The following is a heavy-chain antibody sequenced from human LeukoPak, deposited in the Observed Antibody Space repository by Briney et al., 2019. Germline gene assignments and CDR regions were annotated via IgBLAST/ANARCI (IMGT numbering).Heavy chain of an antibody. CDR1: GGSISSYY. D-gene: IGHD6-13*01. V-gene: IGHV4-59*01. J-gene: IGHJ4*02. Sequence: PSETLSLTCTVSGGSISSYYWSWIRQPPGKGLEWIGYIYYSGSTNYNPSLKSRVTISVDTSKNQFSLKLSSVTAADTAVYYCATTYSSSSAPTQFDYWGQGTLVTVSS. CDR2: IYYSGST. CDR3: ATTYSSSSAPTQFDY.